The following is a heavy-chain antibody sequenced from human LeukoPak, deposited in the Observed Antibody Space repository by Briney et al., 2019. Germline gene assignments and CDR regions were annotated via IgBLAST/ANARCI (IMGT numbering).Heavy chain of an antibody. J-gene: IGHJ4*02. D-gene: IGHD2/OR15-2a*01. Sequence: ASVKVSCKASGYTFNKYGISWVRQAPGQGLEWMGWISAYNGNTNYAQKLQGRVTMTTDTSTSTAYMELRSLRSDDTAVYYCARDPYYTQFDYWGQGTLVTVSS. CDR2: ISAYNGNT. CDR3: ARDPYYTQFDY. V-gene: IGHV1-18*01. CDR1: GYTFNKYG.